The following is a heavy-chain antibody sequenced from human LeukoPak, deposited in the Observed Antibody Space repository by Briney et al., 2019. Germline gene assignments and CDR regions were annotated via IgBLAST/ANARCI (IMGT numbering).Heavy chain of an antibody. CDR1: GGSISSSSYY. V-gene: IGHV4-39*07. CDR2: IYYSGST. Sequence: SETLSLTCTVSGGSISSSSYYWGWIRQPPGKGLEWIGSIYYSGSTYYNPSLKSRVTISVDTSKNQFSLKLSSVTAADTAVYYCARVPLGYCSGGSCPAFDYWGQGTLVTVSS. J-gene: IGHJ4*02. CDR3: ARVPLGYCSGGSCPAFDY. D-gene: IGHD2-15*01.